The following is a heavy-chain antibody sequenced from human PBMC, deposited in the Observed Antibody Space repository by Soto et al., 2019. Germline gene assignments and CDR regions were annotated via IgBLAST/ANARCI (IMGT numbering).Heavy chain of an antibody. CDR2: VYFSGST. D-gene: IGHD3-16*01. CDR3: ARIPVDTYMIYWSDP. V-gene: IGHV4-61*08. J-gene: IGHJ5*02. CDR1: GDSVSSGDYY. Sequence: SETLSLTCSVSGDSVSSGDYYWSWIRQPPGKGLEWIGHVYFSGSTNYIPSLKSRLTMSVDTAKNQFSLKLNSATAADTAVYYCARIPVDTYMIYWSDPWGQGTQVTVSS.